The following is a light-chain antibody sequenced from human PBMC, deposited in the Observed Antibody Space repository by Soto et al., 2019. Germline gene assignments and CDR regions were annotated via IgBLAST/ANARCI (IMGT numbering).Light chain of an antibody. CDR3: SSYAGSNKSV. V-gene: IGLV2-8*01. CDR1: NSDVGGYNY. CDR2: EVS. J-gene: IGLJ1*01. Sequence: QSALTQPPSASGSPGQSVTISCTGTNSDVGGYNYVSWYQQHPGKAPKLMIYEVSKRPSGVPDRFSGSKSGNTASLTVSGLQPEDEADYYCSSYAGSNKSVFGTGTKLTVL.